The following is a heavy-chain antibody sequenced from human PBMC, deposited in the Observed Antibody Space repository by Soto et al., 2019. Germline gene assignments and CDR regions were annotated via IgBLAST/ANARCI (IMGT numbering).Heavy chain of an antibody. J-gene: IGHJ4*02. CDR3: ARAESPFHSDSTGYWGFDY. CDR1: GFTFSDHQ. CDR2: IYSSGTT. V-gene: IGHV3-53*01. Sequence: EVQLVESGGGLIQPGGSLRLSCAASGFTFSDHQMNWVRQAPGRGLEWVSVIYSSGTTYYGDSVKGRFTISRDNSKSTLYLQMNSLRTEDTALYYWARAESPFHSDSTGYWGFDYWGQGTLVTVSS. D-gene: IGHD3-9*01.